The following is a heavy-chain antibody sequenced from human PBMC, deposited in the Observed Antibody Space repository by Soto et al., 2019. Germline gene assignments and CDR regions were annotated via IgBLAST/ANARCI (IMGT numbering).Heavy chain of an antibody. V-gene: IGHV4-59*01. CDR1: VGSSSSYY. J-gene: IGHJ6*02. D-gene: IGHD6-13*01. CDR2: IYYSGST. Sequence: PSETLSLTCTVSVGSSSSYYWSWIRQPPGKGLEWIGYIYYSGSTNYNPSLKSRVTISVDTSKNQFSLKLSSVTAADTAVYYCARAAAAAPALGYYYGMDVWGQGTTVTVSS. CDR3: ARAAAAAPALGYYYGMDV.